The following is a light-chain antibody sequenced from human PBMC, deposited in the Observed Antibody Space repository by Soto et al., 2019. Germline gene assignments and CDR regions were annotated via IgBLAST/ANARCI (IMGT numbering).Light chain of an antibody. V-gene: IGLV2-14*01. J-gene: IGLJ1*01. Sequence: QSALTQPASVSGSPGQSITISCTGSSGDVGGYGYVSWYQQHPGKAPKLIIYEVTKRPSGVSNRFPGSKSGNTASLTISGLQSDDEADYYCTSYTNTSLLRTVFGTGTKVTVL. CDR2: EVT. CDR1: SGDVGGYGY. CDR3: TSYTNTSLLRTV.